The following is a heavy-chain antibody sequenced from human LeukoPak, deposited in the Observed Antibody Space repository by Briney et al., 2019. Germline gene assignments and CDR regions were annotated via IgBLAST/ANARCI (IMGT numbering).Heavy chain of an antibody. J-gene: IGHJ3*02. V-gene: IGHV4-38-2*01. CDR3: ARSGAVAGLDAFDI. D-gene: IGHD6-19*01. CDR1: GFSISSGYY. CDR2: IYHSGST. Sequence: SETLSLTCAVSGFSISSGYYWGWIRQPPGKGLEWIGSIYHSGSTYYNPSLKSRVTISVDTSKNQFSLKMSSVTAADTAVYYCARSGAVAGLDAFDIWGQGTMVTVSS.